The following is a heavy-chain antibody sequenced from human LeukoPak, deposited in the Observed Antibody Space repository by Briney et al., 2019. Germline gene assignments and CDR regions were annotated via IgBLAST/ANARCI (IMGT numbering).Heavy chain of an antibody. CDR3: ARLQGDSTAVFDY. J-gene: IGHJ4*02. V-gene: IGHV4-59*01. CDR2: IYYTGST. CDR1: GGSISGDY. D-gene: IGHD2-21*01. Sequence: ASETLSLTCTVSGGSISGDYWSWIRQPPGKGLEWVAYIYYTGSTNYNPSLKSRVTISVDTSKNQFSLRLSSVTAADTAVYYCARLQGDSTAVFDYWGQGTLVSVSS.